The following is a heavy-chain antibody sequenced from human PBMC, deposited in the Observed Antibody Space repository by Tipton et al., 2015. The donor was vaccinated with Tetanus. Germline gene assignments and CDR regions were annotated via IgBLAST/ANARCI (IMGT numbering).Heavy chain of an antibody. J-gene: IGHJ4*02. CDR1: GGSINTGDYY. CDR3: ARVGFTYGQVVD. CDR2: VYSSGRT. V-gene: IGHV4-30-4*01. D-gene: IGHD5-18*01. Sequence: TLSLTCNVSGGSINTGDYYWSWIRQSPGKGLEWIGHVYSSGRTYYNPPLKSRVTISADMSKNQFSLKLTAVTAADTATYYCARVGFTYGQVVDWGQGTLVTVAS.